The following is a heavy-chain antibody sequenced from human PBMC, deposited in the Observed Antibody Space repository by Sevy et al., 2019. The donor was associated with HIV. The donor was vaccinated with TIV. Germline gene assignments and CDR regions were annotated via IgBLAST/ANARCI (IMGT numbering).Heavy chain of an antibody. Sequence: GGSLRLSCATSGFTFSDYGFYWVRQAPSKGLEWVALIYYDGGKKDYADSAKGRFTISRDDSENTVYLQMNSLRAEDTAVYYCARDLGTTNSYFGPWGHGTQVTVSS. CDR2: IYYDGGKK. CDR3: ARDLGTTNSYFGP. J-gene: IGHJ4*01. D-gene: IGHD4-4*01. V-gene: IGHV3-33*01. CDR1: GFTFSDYG.